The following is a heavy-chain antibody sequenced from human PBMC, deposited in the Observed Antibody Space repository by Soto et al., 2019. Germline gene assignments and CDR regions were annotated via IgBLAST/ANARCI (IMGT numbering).Heavy chain of an antibody. CDR2: INPSGGST. V-gene: IGHV1-46*01. Sequence: GSVKVSCKASGYTFTSYYMHWVRQAPGQGLEWMGIINPSGGSTSYAQKFQGRVTMTRDTSTSTVYMELSSLRSEDTAVYYCAREGGGTTGILTGYYVSWGQGTLVTVSS. CDR1: GYTFTSYY. D-gene: IGHD3-9*01. CDR3: AREGGGTTGILTGYYVS. J-gene: IGHJ5*02.